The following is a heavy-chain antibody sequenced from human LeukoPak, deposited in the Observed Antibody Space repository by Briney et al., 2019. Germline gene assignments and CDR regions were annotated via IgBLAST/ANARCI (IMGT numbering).Heavy chain of an antibody. Sequence: GGSLRLSCAASGFTFSSYEMNWVRQAPGKGLEWVSYISSSGSTIYYADSVKGRFTISRDNAKNSLYLQMNSLRAEDTAVYYCARDGLPLMVYAIHNWFDPWGQGTLVTVSS. CDR1: GFTFSSYE. D-gene: IGHD2-8*01. CDR3: ARDGLPLMVYAIHNWFDP. CDR2: ISSSGSTI. V-gene: IGHV3-48*03. J-gene: IGHJ5*02.